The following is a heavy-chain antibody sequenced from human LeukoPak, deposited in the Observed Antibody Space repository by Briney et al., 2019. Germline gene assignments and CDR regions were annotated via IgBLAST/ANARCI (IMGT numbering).Heavy chain of an antibody. CDR1: GFTFDDYA. V-gene: IGHV3-9*01. Sequence: PGGSLRLSCAASGFTFDDYAMHWVRQAPGKGLEWVSGISWNSGSIGYADSVKGRFTISRDNAKNSLYLQMNSLRAEDTAVYYCARDYDGSATFDYWGQGTLVTVSS. D-gene: IGHD3-10*01. J-gene: IGHJ4*02. CDR3: ARDYDGSATFDY. CDR2: ISWNSGSI.